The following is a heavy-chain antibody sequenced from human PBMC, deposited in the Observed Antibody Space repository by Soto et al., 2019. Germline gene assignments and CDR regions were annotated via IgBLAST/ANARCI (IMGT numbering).Heavy chain of an antibody. J-gene: IGHJ4*02. D-gene: IGHD2-2*01. CDR3: AREGEVVAAYRNCLEY. CDR1: VCTFSSYA. Sequence: XGSLRLSCASSVCTFSSYAFHCVRHSPGKGLEWVALISYDGINKHYADSVQGRFTISRDNSKNTVFLQMNSLRAEDTAVYYCAREGEVVAAYRNCLEYWGQGTLVSVSS. CDR2: ISYDGINK. V-gene: IGHV3-30*04.